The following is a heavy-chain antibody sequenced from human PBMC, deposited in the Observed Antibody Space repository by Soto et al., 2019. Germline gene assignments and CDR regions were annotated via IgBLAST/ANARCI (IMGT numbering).Heavy chain of an antibody. J-gene: IGHJ4*02. CDR3: ARAPFWSGYTYYFDY. CDR1: GGSISSGGYY. D-gene: IGHD3-3*01. Sequence: SETLSLICTVSGGSISSGGYYWSWIRQHPGKGLEWIGYIYYSGSTYYNPSLKSRVTISVDTSKNQFSLKLSSVTAADTAVYYCARAPFWSGYTYYFDYWGQGTLVTVSS. CDR2: IYYSGST. V-gene: IGHV4-31*03.